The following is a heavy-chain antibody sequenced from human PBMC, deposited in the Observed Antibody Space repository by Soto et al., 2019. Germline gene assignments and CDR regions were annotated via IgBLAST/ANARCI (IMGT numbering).Heavy chain of an antibody. CDR1: GFTFSSYA. J-gene: IGHJ3*02. CDR2: ISGSGGST. V-gene: IGHV3-23*01. Sequence: EVQLLESGGGLVQPGGSLRLSCAASGFTFSSYAMSWVRQAPGKGLEWVSAISGSGGSTYYADSVKGRFTISRDNSKNTLYLQMNSLRAEDTAVYYCAKHPHDSSCYYVTAFDIWGQGTMVTVSS. D-gene: IGHD3-22*01. CDR3: AKHPHDSSCYYVTAFDI.